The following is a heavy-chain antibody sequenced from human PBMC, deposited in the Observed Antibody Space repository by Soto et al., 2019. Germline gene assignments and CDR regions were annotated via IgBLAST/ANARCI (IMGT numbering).Heavy chain of an antibody. Sequence: SETLSLTCTVSDGSISSSSYYCSWIRQSPGKGPEWIGYVYHSGTTNYNPSLESRVTMSIDTSKNQFSLKLNAVTAADTAVYYCARDLWGYCGTDCYPLDVWGQGTTVTVSS. CDR3: ARDLWGYCGTDCYPLDV. J-gene: IGHJ6*02. D-gene: IGHD2-21*02. V-gene: IGHV4-61*01. CDR2: VYHSGTT. CDR1: DGSISSSSYY.